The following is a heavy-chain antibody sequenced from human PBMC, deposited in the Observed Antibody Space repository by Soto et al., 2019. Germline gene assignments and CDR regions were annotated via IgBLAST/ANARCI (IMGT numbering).Heavy chain of an antibody. J-gene: IGHJ6*02. CDR2: ISTYNGNT. V-gene: IGHV1-18*01. CDR3: GRDLYQSVFYYGMAV. CDR1: GYTFTSYG. Sequence: QVQLMQSGAEVKKPGASVKVSCKASGYTFTSYGISWVRQAPGQGLEWMGWISTYNGNTNYAQKLQGRVTMTTDTSTSTAYMELRRLRSDDTAVYYCGRDLYQSVFYYGMAVWGQGTTVTVSS. D-gene: IGHD2-2*01.